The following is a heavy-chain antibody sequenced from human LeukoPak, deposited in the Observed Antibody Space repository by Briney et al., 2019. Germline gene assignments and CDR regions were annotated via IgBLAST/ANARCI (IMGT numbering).Heavy chain of an antibody. V-gene: IGHV3-48*01. CDR2: MSRSGDTI. J-gene: IGHJ4*02. CDR3: AKDVSQAAGTDY. D-gene: IGHD6-13*01. CDR1: EFTFSTYS. Sequence: PGGSLRLSCTASEFTFSTYSMNWVRQAPGKGLEWISYMSRSGDTISYADSVKGRFTISRDNSKNTLYLQMNSLRAEDTAVYYCAKDVSQAAGTDYWGQGTLVTVSS.